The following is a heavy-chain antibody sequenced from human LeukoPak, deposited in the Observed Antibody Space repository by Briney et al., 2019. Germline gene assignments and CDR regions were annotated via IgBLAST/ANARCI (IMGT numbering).Heavy chain of an antibody. D-gene: IGHD6-13*01. CDR3: AIPLGYSSSWYDAFDI. Sequence: SVKVSCKASGGTFSSYAISWVRQAPGQGLEWMGRITPILGIANYAQKFQGRVTITADKSTSTAYMELSSLRSEDTAVYYCAIPLGYSSSWYDAFDIWGQGTMVTVSS. CDR2: ITPILGIA. CDR1: GGTFSSYA. J-gene: IGHJ3*02. V-gene: IGHV1-69*04.